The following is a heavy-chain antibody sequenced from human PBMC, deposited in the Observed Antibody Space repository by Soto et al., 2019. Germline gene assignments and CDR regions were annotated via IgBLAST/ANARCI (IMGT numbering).Heavy chain of an antibody. J-gene: IGHJ4*02. D-gene: IGHD5-12*01. CDR3: ARERRDGYKHYFDY. V-gene: IGHV4-59*01. CDR2: IYYSGST. CDR1: GGSISSYY. Sequence: QVQLQESGPGLVKSSETLSLMCTVSGGSISSYYWSWIRQPPGKGLEWIGYIYYSGSTNYNPSLKRRVTISVDTSKHQFALKLSSVTAADTAVYYCARERRDGYKHYFDYWGQGTLVTVSS.